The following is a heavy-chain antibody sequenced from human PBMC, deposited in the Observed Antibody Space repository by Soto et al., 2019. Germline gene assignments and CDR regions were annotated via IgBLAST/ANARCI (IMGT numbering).Heavy chain of an antibody. J-gene: IGHJ4*02. CDR1: GGSISGYS. Sequence: PSETLSLTCTISGGSISGYSCNWIRQPPGKGLEWIGYIYHSGSTYYNPSLKSRVTISVDRSKNQFSLKLSSVTAADTAVYYCARGVTTVTTFDYWGQGTLVTVSS. CDR3: ARGVTTVTTFDY. V-gene: IGHV4-30-2*01. D-gene: IGHD4-17*01. CDR2: IYHSGST.